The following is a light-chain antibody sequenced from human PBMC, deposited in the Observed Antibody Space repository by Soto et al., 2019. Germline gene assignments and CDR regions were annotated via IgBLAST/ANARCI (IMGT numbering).Light chain of an antibody. CDR3: QQYQNWPPPT. Sequence: EIVMTQSPATLSVSPGERATLSCRASQSVSRNLAWYQQKPGQAPRLLIYGASTRATAIPARFSGSGSGTEFTLTISSLQSEDFAVYYCQQYQNWPPPTFGGGTKVEIK. V-gene: IGKV3-15*01. CDR1: QSVSRN. J-gene: IGKJ4*01. CDR2: GAS.